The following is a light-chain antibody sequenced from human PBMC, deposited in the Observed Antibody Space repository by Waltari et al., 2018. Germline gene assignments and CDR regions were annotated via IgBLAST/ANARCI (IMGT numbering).Light chain of an antibody. J-gene: IGKJ1*01. V-gene: IGKV1-17*03. CDR3: LQHDSYPLM. CDR2: GAS. Sequence: DIQMTQSPSAMSASVGDRVTITCRASQGISTYLAWFQQKPGKVPQRLIFGASTLQGGVPSRFSGSGSGTEFTLTITSLQPEDVATYYYLQHDSYPLMFGQGTKVEIK. CDR1: QGISTY.